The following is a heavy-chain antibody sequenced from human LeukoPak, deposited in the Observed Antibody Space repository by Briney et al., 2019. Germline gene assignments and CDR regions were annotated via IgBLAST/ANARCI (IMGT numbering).Heavy chain of an antibody. Sequence: GGSLRLSCAASGFTFSSCGFHWVRQAPGKGLEWVAVIWYDGTHKYYADSVKGRLTISRDNSKNTVYLQMNSLRAEDTAVYYCVKDRGDGYRGFDYWGQGPLVTVSS. V-gene: IGHV3-33*06. CDR3: VKDRGDGYRGFDY. CDR1: GFTFSSCG. CDR2: IWYDGTHK. D-gene: IGHD5-24*01. J-gene: IGHJ4*02.